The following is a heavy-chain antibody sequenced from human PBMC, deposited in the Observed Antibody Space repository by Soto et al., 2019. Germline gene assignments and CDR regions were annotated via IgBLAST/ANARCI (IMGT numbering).Heavy chain of an antibody. CDR3: ARLGIAAAGGNAFDI. V-gene: IGHV4-39*01. D-gene: IGHD6-13*01. CDR1: GSSISSSSYY. Sequence: PSETLSLTCTVSGSSISSSSYYWGWIRQPPGKGLEWIGSIYYSGSTYYNPSLKSRVTISVDTSKNQFSLKLSSVTAADTAVYYCARLGIAAAGGNAFDIWGQGTMVTVSS. J-gene: IGHJ3*02. CDR2: IYYSGST.